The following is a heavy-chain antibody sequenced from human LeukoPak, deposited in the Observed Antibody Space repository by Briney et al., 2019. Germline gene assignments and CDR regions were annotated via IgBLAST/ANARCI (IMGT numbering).Heavy chain of an antibody. J-gene: IGHJ5*02. CDR3: ARDTLIVVVPAATANHWFDP. Sequence: SVKVSCKASGGTFSSYATSWVRQAPGQGLEWMGRIIPIFGTANYAQKFQGRVTITTDESTGTAYMELSSLRSEDTAVYYCARDTLIVVVPAATANHWFDPWGQGTLVTVSS. V-gene: IGHV1-69*05. CDR1: GGTFSSYA. CDR2: IIPIFGTA. D-gene: IGHD2-2*01.